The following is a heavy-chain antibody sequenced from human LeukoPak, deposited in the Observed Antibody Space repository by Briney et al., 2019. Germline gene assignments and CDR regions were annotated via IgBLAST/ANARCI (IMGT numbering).Heavy chain of an antibody. CDR1: GGSISNYY. D-gene: IGHD3-10*01. V-gene: IGHV4-59*01. J-gene: IGHJ4*02. CDR2: IYDSGST. Sequence: PSETLSLTCTVSGGSISNYYWSWIRQPPGKGLEWIGYIYDSGSTNYNPSLKSRVTISVDTSKNQFSLKLSSVTAADTAVYYCARDRYYGSGSYYNWGQGTLVNVSS. CDR3: ARDRYYGSGSYYN.